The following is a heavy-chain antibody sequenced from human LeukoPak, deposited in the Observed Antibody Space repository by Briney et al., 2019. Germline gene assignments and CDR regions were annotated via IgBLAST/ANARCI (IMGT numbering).Heavy chain of an antibody. J-gene: IGHJ4*02. V-gene: IGHV3-23*01. CDR1: GFTFSSYA. CDR2: ISGSGGST. Sequence: GGSLRLSCAASGFTFSSYAMSWVRQAPGKGLEWVSAISGSGGSTYYADSVKGRFTISRDKSKNTLYLQMNSLRTEDTAVYYCAKDRIAVAPADIADWGQGTLVTVSS. CDR3: AKDRIAVAPADIAD. D-gene: IGHD2-2*02.